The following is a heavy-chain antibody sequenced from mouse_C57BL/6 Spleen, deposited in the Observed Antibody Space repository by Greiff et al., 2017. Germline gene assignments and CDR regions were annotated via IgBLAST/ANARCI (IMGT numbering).Heavy chain of an antibody. CDR1: GYTFTSYW. V-gene: IGHV1-69*01. CDR3: ARSTTVVARYFDV. J-gene: IGHJ1*03. D-gene: IGHD1-1*01. Sequence: QVQLQQPGAELVMPGASVKLSCKASGYTFTSYWMHWVKQRPGQGLEWIGEIDPSDSYTNYNQKFKGKSTLTVDKSSSTAYMQLSSLTSEDSAVYYCARSTTVVARYFDVGGTGTTVTVSS. CDR2: IDPSDSYT.